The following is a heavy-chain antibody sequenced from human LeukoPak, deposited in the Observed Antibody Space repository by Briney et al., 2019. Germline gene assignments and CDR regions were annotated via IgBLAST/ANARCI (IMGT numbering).Heavy chain of an antibody. J-gene: IGHJ4*02. D-gene: IGHD2-8*01. CDR2: IYTSGST. CDR1: GGSISSGSYY. Sequence: PSQTLSLTCTVSGGSISSGSYYWSWIRQPAGKGLEWIGRIYTSGSTNYNPSLKSRVTISVDTSKNQFSLKLSSVTAADTAVYYCASWGVRGGYCTNGVCYFDSWGQGTLVTVSS. V-gene: IGHV4-61*02. CDR3: ASWGVRGGYCTNGVCYFDS.